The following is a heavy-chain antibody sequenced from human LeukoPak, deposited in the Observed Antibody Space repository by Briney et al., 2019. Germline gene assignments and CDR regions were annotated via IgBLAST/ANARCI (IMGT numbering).Heavy chain of an antibody. V-gene: IGHV3-66*02. Sequence: QAGGSLRLSCAASGFTVSSNYMSWGRQAPGKGLEWGSVIYSGGSTYYADSVKGRFTISRDNSKNTPYLQMNSPRAEDTGVYYCARGPGDIFGEKNYFDYWGHGTLVTVSS. J-gene: IGHJ4*01. D-gene: IGHD3-3*01. CDR1: GFTVSSNY. CDR3: ARGPGDIFGEKNYFDY. CDR2: IYSGGST.